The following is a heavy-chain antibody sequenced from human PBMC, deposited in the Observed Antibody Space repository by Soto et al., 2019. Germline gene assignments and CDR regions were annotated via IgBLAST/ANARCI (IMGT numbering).Heavy chain of an antibody. CDR3: VSNSPIVSTFSGHDGIDY. CDR1: GGTFRSDT. J-gene: IGHJ4*02. Sequence: QVQLVQSGAEVKKPGSSVKVSCKTPGGTFRSDTITWVRQAPGQGLEWMGRITPLPDTADYAQKFQGRVTITAVKSTGTANIEVNSLRSQDTDIYPCVSNSPIVSTFSGHDGIDYWGQGTLVTVSS. CDR2: ITPLPDTA. V-gene: IGHV1-69*08. D-gene: IGHD5-12*01.